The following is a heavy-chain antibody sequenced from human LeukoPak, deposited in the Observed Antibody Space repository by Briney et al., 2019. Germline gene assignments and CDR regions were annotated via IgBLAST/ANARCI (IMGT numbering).Heavy chain of an antibody. V-gene: IGHV1-69*06. CDR3: ARADGIAVAGIYYYYGMDV. D-gene: IGHD6-19*01. Sequence: SVKVSCMASGGTFSSYAISWVRQAPGRGLEWMGGIIPVFGTANYAQKFQGRVTITADKSTSTAYMELSSLRSEDTAVYYCARADGIAVAGIYYYYGMDVWGKGTTVTVSS. CDR1: GGTFSSYA. CDR2: IIPVFGTA. J-gene: IGHJ6*04.